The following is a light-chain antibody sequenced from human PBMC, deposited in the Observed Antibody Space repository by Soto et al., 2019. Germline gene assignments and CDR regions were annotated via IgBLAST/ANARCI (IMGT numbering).Light chain of an antibody. CDR3: QQGYSIPPST. CDR2: AAS. V-gene: IGKV1-39*01. J-gene: IGKJ2*01. Sequence: DIHMTQSPSSLSASVGDRVTITCRASQSISNYLNWYQQKPGKAPNLLIYAASNLQSGVSSRFSGSGSGTAFTLTISSLQPADFATYYCQQGYSIPPSTFGQGTKLEIK. CDR1: QSISNY.